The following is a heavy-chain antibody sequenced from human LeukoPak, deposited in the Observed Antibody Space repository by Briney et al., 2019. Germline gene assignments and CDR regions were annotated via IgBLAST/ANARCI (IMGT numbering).Heavy chain of an antibody. CDR3: ARQSRIAGRRYSGSYYSGSNDAFDI. CDR1: GFTFSSYG. J-gene: IGHJ3*02. Sequence: GGSLRLSCAASGFTFSSYGMHWVRQAPGKGLEWVAFIRYDGSNKYYADSVKGRFTISRDNSKNTLYLQMNSLRAEDTAVYYCARQSRIAGRRYSGSYYSGSNDAFDIWGQGTMVTVSS. V-gene: IGHV3-30*02. D-gene: IGHD1-26*01. CDR2: IRYDGSNK.